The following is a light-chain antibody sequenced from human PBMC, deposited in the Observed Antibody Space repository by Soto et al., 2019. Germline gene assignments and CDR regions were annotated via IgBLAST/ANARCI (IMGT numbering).Light chain of an antibody. CDR2: EVS. Sequence: QSVLTQPASVSGSPGQSIAISCTGTNSDVGAYNFVSWYQQYPGKAPKLIIHEVSNRPSGISDRLSGSKSGNTASLTISGLQADDEADYYCSSFTTYNTRVFGTGTKLTVL. J-gene: IGLJ1*01. CDR3: SSFTTYNTRV. CDR1: NSDVGAYNF. V-gene: IGLV2-14*01.